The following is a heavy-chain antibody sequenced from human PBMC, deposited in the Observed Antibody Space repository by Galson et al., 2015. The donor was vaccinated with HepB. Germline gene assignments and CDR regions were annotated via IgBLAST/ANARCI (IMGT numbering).Heavy chain of an antibody. J-gene: IGHJ4*02. CDR1: GFTFSSYW. Sequence: SLRLSCAASGFTFSSYWMSWVRQAPGKGLEWVANIKQDGSEKYYVDPVKGRFTISRDNAKNSLYLQMNSLRAEDTAVYYCASTYDFWSGYPFDYWGQGTLVTVSS. CDR3: ASTYDFWSGYPFDY. V-gene: IGHV3-7*03. D-gene: IGHD3-3*01. CDR2: IKQDGSEK.